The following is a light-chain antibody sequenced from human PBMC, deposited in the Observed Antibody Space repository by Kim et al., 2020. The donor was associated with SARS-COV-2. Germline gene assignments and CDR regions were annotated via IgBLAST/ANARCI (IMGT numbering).Light chain of an antibody. CDR3: QHYAATQVS. J-gene: IGKJ5*01. CDR2: GAF. Sequence: LSPGERATPLSSARQSLSSNLAWHQQKPGQAPRLRIHGAFRRPTGIPDRFSGSGSGTEFTLRIHRLEPEDFGMYFCQHYAATQVSFGQGTRLEIK. CDR1: QSLSSN. V-gene: IGKV3-20*01.